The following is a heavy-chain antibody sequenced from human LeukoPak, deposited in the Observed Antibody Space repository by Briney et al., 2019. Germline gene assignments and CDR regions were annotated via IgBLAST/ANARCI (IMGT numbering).Heavy chain of an antibody. CDR2: MNPNSGNT. CDR1: GYTFTSYD. CDR3: ASPYSSGWSISRYGFQH. J-gene: IGHJ1*01. D-gene: IGHD6-19*01. Sequence: ASVKVSCKASGYTFTSYDINWVRQATGQGLEWMGWMNPNSGNTGYAQKFQGRVTMTRNTSISTAYMELSSLRSEDTAVYYCASPYSSGWSISRYGFQHWGQGTLVTVSS. V-gene: IGHV1-8*01.